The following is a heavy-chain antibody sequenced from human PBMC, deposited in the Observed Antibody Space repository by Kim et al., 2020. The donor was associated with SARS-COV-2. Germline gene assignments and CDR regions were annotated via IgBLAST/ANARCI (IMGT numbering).Heavy chain of an antibody. CDR2: IYYSGST. CDR1: GGSISSGDYY. J-gene: IGHJ4*02. CDR3: ARGASVWFGVLI. D-gene: IGHD3-10*01. Sequence: SETLSLTCTVSGGSISSGDYYWSWIRQPPGKGLEWIGYIYYSGSTYYNPSLKSRVTISVDTSKNQFSLKLSSVTAADTAVYYCARGASVWFGVLIWGQGTMVTVSS. V-gene: IGHV4-30-4*01.